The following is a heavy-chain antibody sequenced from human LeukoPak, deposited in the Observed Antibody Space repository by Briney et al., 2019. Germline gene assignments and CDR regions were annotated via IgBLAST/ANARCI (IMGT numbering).Heavy chain of an antibody. CDR1: GFTFSSYI. CDR3: ARVRYSSGENWFDP. V-gene: IGHV3-21*01. CDR2: ISSSSSYI. Sequence: GGSLRLSCAASGFTFSSYIMNWVRQAPGKGLEWVSSISSSSSYIYYADSVKGRFTISRDNAKNSLYLQMNSLRAEDTAVYYCARVRYSSGENWFDPWGQGTLVTVSS. J-gene: IGHJ5*02. D-gene: IGHD6-19*01.